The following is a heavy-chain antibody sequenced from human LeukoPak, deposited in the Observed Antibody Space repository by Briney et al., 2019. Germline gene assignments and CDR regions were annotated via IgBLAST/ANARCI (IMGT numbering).Heavy chain of an antibody. CDR3: AKGSSGWFDY. D-gene: IGHD6-19*01. J-gene: IGHJ4*02. CDR1: GFTFSWNG. CDR2: IWNDGNNK. Sequence: PGGSLRLSCAASGFTFSWNGMHWVRQAPGKGLEWVAVIWNDGNNKFYADSVKGRFTISRDNSKNTLYLQMNSLRAEDTAIYYCAKGSSGWFDYWGQGTLVTVSS. V-gene: IGHV3-33*06.